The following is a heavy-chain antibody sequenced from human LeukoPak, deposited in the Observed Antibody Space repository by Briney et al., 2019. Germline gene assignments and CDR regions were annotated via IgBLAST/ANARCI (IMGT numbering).Heavy chain of an antibody. Sequence: GGSLRLSCAASGFTFSTYSMNWVRQAPGKGLEWVSYISSNSSTIFYADSVKGRFTVSRDNVKNSLYVQMNSLRVEDTAVYYCARDGIMDVWGKGTTVTVSS. CDR3: ARDGIMDV. V-gene: IGHV3-48*01. D-gene: IGHD1-14*01. J-gene: IGHJ6*03. CDR2: ISSNSSTI. CDR1: GFTFSTYS.